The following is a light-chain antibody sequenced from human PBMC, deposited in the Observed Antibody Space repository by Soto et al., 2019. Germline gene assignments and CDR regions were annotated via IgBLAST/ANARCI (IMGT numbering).Light chain of an antibody. CDR3: QQYGSSPLT. J-gene: IGKJ1*01. CDR2: GAS. Sequence: EIVLTQSPGTLSLSPGERATLSCRASQSLSSTYLAWYQQKPGQAPRLLLYGASNRATGIPDRFSGSGSGTVFTLTINRLEPEDFAVYYCQQYGSSPLTFGQGTKVEIK. V-gene: IGKV3-20*01. CDR1: QSLSSTY.